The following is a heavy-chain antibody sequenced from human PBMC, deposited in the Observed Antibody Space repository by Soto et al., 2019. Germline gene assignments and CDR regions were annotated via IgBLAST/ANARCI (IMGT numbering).Heavy chain of an antibody. Sequence: QVQLVQSGAEVKKPGSSVKVSCKASGGTFSSYTISWVRQAPGQGLEWMGRIIPILGIANYAQKFHGRVTITADKSTSTAYMELSSMRSDDTAVYYCARGDDYGDRDYWGQGTLVTVSS. D-gene: IGHD4-17*01. CDR1: GGTFSSYT. V-gene: IGHV1-69*02. CDR2: IIPILGIA. CDR3: ARGDDYGDRDY. J-gene: IGHJ4*02.